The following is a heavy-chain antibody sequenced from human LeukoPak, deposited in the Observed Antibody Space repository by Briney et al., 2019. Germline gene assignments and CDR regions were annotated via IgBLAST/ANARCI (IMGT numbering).Heavy chain of an antibody. CDR2: INPNSGGT. J-gene: IGHJ4*02. D-gene: IGHD4-17*01. Sequence: ASVKVSCKASGYTFTGYYMHWVRQAPGQGLEWMGWINPNSGGTNYAQKFQGWVTMTRDTSISTAYMELSRLRSDDTAVYYCARDQGGDYGGLVDYWGQGTLVTVSS. CDR3: ARDQGGDYGGLVDY. CDR1: GYTFTGYY. V-gene: IGHV1-2*04.